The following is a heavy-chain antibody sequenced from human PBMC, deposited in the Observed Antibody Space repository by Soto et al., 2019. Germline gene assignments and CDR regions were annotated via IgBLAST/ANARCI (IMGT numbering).Heavy chain of an antibody. J-gene: IGHJ6*02. CDR2: VSPYNGDT. V-gene: IGHV1-18*04. Sequence: APLQVSCQAFVYTFATYGINWVRQAPGQGLEWMGWVSPYNGDTTYAQKVQGRVTMTTDTSTRTAYLELRSLRSDDTAVYYCAREVGHMDVWGQGTTVTVSS. CDR1: VYTFATYG. CDR3: AREVGHMDV. D-gene: IGHD2-2*01.